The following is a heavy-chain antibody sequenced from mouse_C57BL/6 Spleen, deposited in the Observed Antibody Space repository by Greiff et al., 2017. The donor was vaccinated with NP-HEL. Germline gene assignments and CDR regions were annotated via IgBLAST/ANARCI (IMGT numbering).Heavy chain of an antibody. CDR2: ILPGSGST. CDR3: AGSSYGYFDV. CDR1: GYTFTGYW. D-gene: IGHD1-1*01. J-gene: IGHJ1*03. Sequence: VQLQQSGAELMKPGASVKLSCKATGYTFTGYWIEWVKQRPGHGLEWIGEILPGSGSTNDNEKFKGKATFTADTSSNTAYMQLSSLTTEDSAIYYCAGSSYGYFDVWGTGTTVTVSS. V-gene: IGHV1-9*01.